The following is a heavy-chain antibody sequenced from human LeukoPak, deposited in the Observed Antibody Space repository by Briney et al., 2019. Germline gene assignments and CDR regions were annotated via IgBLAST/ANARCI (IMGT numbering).Heavy chain of an antibody. CDR1: GFMFSGCA. CDR2: SSGGGGST. Sequence: GGTLRLPCAASGFMFSGCAMSWVRQPPGQGLEWVSTSSGGGGSTYYADSAKGRFTISGNNSKNCLYFQMNRLSARGPPSSYCSKPLSLTTGSTFDYSGQRTLVTVSS. V-gene: IGHV3-23*01. D-gene: IGHD4-17*01. CDR3: SKPLSLTTGSTFDY. J-gene: IGHJ4*02.